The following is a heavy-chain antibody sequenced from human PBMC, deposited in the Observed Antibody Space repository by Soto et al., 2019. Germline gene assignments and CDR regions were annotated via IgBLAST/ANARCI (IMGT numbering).Heavy chain of an antibody. V-gene: IGHV6-1*01. D-gene: IGHD1-26*01. CDR3: SRRLKLGADYYGMDV. CDR2: TFYRFKWYY. CDR1: GDSVSSTSAA. J-gene: IGHJ6*02. Sequence: KQSQTLSLTCAISGDSVSSTSAAWNWIRQSPSRGLEWLGRTFYRFKWYYDYAVSVKSRITINPDTSKNQFSLQLNSVTPEDTAVYYCSRRLKLGADYYGMDVWGQGTTVTVSS.